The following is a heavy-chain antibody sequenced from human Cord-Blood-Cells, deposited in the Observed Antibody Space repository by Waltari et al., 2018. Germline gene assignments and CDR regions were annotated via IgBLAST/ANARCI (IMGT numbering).Heavy chain of an antibody. D-gene: IGHD7-27*01. J-gene: IGHJ4*02. Sequence: QLQLQESGPGLVKPSETLSLTCTVSGGSISSSSYYWGWIRQPPGKGLEWIGSNYYSGSTYYNPALKSRVTISVDTSKNQFSLKLSSVTAADTAVYYCAREVTGAGGYYFDYWGQGTLVTVSS. CDR2: NYYSGST. CDR1: GGSISSSSYY. V-gene: IGHV4-39*01. CDR3: AREVTGAGGYYFDY.